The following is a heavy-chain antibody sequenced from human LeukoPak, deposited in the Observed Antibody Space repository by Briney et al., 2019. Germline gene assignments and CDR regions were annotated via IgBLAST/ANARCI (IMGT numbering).Heavy chain of an antibody. J-gene: IGHJ4*02. CDR1: GYTFTSYG. Sequence: SVKVSCTASGYTFTSYGISWVRQAPGQGLEWMGGIMPIFGTANYAQKFQGRVTITAVESLSTAYMELSSLRYEDTAVYYCARGWLAETTVVTPYNYWGQGTLVTVSS. CDR3: ARGWLAETTVVTPYNY. V-gene: IGHV1-69*13. D-gene: IGHD4-23*01. CDR2: IMPIFGTA.